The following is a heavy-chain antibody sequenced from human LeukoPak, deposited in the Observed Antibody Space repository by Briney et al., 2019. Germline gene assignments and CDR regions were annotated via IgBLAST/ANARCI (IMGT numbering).Heavy chain of an antibody. CDR3: ASRKLGNDY. V-gene: IGHV4-59*01. CDR1: GGSISGYS. CDR2: IYYSGST. Sequence: SETLSLTCTVSGGSISGYSWSWIRQPPGKGLEWIWYIYYSGSTNYNTSLNSRVTISVDTSKNQFSLKLYSVTAADTAVYYCASRKLGNDYWGQGTLVTVSS. D-gene: IGHD7-27*01. J-gene: IGHJ4*02.